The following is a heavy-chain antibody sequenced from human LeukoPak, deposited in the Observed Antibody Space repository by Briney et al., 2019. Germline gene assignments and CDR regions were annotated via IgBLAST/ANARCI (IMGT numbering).Heavy chain of an antibody. CDR1: GFTFSSYA. J-gene: IGHJ3*02. V-gene: IGHV3-30-3*01. D-gene: IGHD2/OR15-2a*01. CDR2: ISYDGSNK. Sequence: GALRLSCAASGFTFSSYAMHWVRQAPGKGLEWVAVISYDGSNKYYADSVKGRFTISRDNAKNSLYLQMNSLRAEDTAVYYCATVFLLNAFDIWGQGTMVTVSS. CDR3: ATVFLLNAFDI.